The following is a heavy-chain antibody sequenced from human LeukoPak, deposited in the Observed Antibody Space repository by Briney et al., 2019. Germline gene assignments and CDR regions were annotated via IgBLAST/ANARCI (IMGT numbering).Heavy chain of an antibody. CDR1: GFTFSSSN. J-gene: IGHJ4*02. Sequence: GGSLRLSCAASGFTFSSSNMHWVRQAPGKGLEWVAVISSEGSEQLYADSVKGRFTISRDNSKNTVNLQMNSLRLDDTAVYYCAKDKGREGDYWGQGTLVAVSS. CDR3: AKDKGREGDY. V-gene: IGHV3-30*18. CDR2: ISSEGSEQ.